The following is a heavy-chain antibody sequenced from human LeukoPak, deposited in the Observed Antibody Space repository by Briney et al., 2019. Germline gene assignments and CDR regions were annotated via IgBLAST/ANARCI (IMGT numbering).Heavy chain of an antibody. CDR2: INPNSGGT. Sequence: ASVKVSCKASGYTFTGSYMHWVRQAPGQGLEWMGWINPNSGGTNYAQKFQGRVTMTRDTSISTAYMELNSLRSDDTPVYYCARDWAWEQVWFHHWGQGTLVTVSS. CDR1: GYTFTGSY. V-gene: IGHV1-2*02. J-gene: IGHJ1*01. D-gene: IGHD1-26*01. CDR3: ARDWAWEQVWFHH.